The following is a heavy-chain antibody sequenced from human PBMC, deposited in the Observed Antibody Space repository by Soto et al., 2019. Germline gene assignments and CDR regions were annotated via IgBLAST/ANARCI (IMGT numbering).Heavy chain of an antibody. V-gene: IGHV4-59*05. D-gene: IGHD2-15*01. J-gene: IGHJ5*02. CDR2: IYYSGST. CDR3: AVVIVAAWFDP. Sequence: SETLSLTCTVSGGSISSYYWSWIRQPPGKGLEWIGSIYYSGSTYYNPSLKSRVTISVDTSKNQFSLKLSSVTAADTAVYYCAVVIVAAWFDPWGQGTLVTVSS. CDR1: GGSISSYY.